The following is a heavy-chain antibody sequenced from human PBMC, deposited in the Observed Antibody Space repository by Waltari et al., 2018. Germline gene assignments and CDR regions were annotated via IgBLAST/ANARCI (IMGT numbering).Heavy chain of an antibody. CDR3: ARAGSERDFAY. J-gene: IGHJ4*02. CDR1: GYYLPDYY. V-gene: IGHV1-2*06. Sequence: QVQLVQSGAEVKKPGASVRVYCTASGYYLPDYYVHLVRHAPGQGLEWVGRINPKSGGTYYTQKYQGRVTMTRDTSVNTAYMELSSLTSDDTAVFYCARAGSERDFAYWGQGTLVTVSS. D-gene: IGHD3-10*01. CDR2: INPKSGGT.